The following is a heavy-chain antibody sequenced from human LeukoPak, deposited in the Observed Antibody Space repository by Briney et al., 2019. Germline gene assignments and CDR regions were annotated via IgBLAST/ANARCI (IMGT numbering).Heavy chain of an antibody. Sequence: SETLSLTCAVYGGSFSGYYWSWIRQPPGKGLEWIGEINHSGSTNYNPSLKSRVTISVDTSKNQFSLKLSSVTAADTAVYYCAREIKTGYSSSWGQGTLVTVSS. J-gene: IGHJ4*02. CDR3: AREIKTGYSSS. V-gene: IGHV4-34*01. CDR1: GGSFSGYY. D-gene: IGHD6-13*01. CDR2: INHSGST.